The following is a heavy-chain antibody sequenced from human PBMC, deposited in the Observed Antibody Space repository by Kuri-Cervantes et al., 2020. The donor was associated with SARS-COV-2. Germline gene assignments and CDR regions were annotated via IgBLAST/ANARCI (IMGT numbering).Heavy chain of an antibody. J-gene: IGHJ4*02. V-gene: IGHV4-61*02. Sequence: SETLSLTCTVSGGSISSGSYYWGWIRQPAGKGLEWIGRIYTSGSTNYNPSLKSRVTMSVDTSKNQFSLKLSSVTAADTAVYYCARDASSMLLEWSLDYWGQGTLVTVSS. CDR2: IYTSGST. D-gene: IGHD3-3*01. CDR1: GGSISSGSYY. CDR3: ARDASSMLLEWSLDY.